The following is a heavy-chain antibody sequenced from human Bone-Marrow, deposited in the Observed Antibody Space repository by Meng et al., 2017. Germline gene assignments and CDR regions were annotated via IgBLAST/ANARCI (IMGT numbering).Heavy chain of an antibody. J-gene: IGHJ4*02. D-gene: IGHD2-21*01. CDR2: IHHSGSA. V-gene: IGHV4-30-4*01. Sequence: QVQLQESGSGLVEPSQTLSLTCTFSGGSMSSDNYYWSWIRQPPGKGLEWIGYIHHSGSAYYNPSLKSRVSISVDTSKNQFSLNLNSMTAADTAVYYCASFDHIPRRNYFDYWGQGTLVTVSS. CDR1: GGSMSSDNYY. CDR3: ASFDHIPRRNYFDY.